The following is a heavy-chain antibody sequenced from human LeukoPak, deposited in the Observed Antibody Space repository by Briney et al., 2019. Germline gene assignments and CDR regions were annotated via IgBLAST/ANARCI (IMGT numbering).Heavy chain of an antibody. J-gene: IGHJ4*02. D-gene: IGHD4-17*01. CDR3: ARGIEGYGDLPFDY. Sequence: GGSLRLSCAASGFTFSSYEMNWVRQAPGKGLEWVSYISSSGSTIYYADSVKGRFTISRDNAKNSLYLQMNSLRAEDTAVYYCARGIEGYGDLPFDYWGQGTLVTVSS. CDR1: GFTFSSYE. V-gene: IGHV3-48*03. CDR2: ISSSGSTI.